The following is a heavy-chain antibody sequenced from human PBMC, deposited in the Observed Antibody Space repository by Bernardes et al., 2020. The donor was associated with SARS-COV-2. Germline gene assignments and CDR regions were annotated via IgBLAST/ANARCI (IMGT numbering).Heavy chain of an antibody. CDR2: LHSSRTS. V-gene: IGHV4-59*07. Sequence: SDTLPVTCTVSGASFSSYYWRWIQQRPGKGLDWFGYLHSSRTSNSHPSLKSRLTISADTSKNQFSLKLSTVTAADTAGYYCARGGSGYLRYYFDYWGQGTLVTVSS. CDR3: ARGGSGYLRYYFDY. D-gene: IGHD3-3*01. CDR1: GASFSSYY. J-gene: IGHJ4*02.